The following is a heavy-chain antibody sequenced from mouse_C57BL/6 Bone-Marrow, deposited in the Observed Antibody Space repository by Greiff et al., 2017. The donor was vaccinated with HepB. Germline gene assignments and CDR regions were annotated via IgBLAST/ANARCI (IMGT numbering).Heavy chain of an antibody. J-gene: IGHJ3*01. D-gene: IGHD2-5*01. CDR3: ARSLSNYGWFAY. CDR1: GYSITSDY. Sequence: EVKLMESGPGLAKPSQTLSLTCSVTGYSITSDYWNWIRKLPGNKLEYMGYISYSGSTYYNPSLKSRISITRDTSKNQYYLQLNSVTTEDTATYYCARSLSNYGWFAYWGQGTLVTVSA. V-gene: IGHV3-8*01. CDR2: ISYSGST.